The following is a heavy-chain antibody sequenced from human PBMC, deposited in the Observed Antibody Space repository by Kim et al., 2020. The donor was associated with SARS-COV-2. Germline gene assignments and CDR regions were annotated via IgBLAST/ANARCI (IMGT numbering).Heavy chain of an antibody. CDR3: ARREDTAMVTSDY. Sequence: YNPSLKSRVTISVDTSKNQFSLKLSSVTAADTAVYYCARREDTAMVTSDYWGQGTLVTVSS. V-gene: IGHV4-39*01. D-gene: IGHD5-18*01. J-gene: IGHJ4*02.